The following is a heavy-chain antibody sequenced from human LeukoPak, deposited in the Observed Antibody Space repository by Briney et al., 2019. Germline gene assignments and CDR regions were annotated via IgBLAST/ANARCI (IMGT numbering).Heavy chain of an antibody. V-gene: IGHV1-8*01. CDR2: MNPNSGNT. Sequence: ASVTVSCKASGYTFTSYDINWVRQATGQGLEWMGWMNPNSGNTGYAQKFQGRVTMTRNTSISTAYVELSSLRSEDTAVYYCARGTGYCSSTSCYPSGHYYGMDVWGQGTTVTVSS. J-gene: IGHJ6*02. D-gene: IGHD2-2*01. CDR3: ARGTGYCSSTSCYPSGHYYGMDV. CDR1: GYTFTSYD.